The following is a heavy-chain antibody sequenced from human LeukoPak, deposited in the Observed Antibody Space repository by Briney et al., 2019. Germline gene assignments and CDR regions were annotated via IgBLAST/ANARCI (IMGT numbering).Heavy chain of an antibody. J-gene: IGHJ6*03. Sequence: PSDTLSLTCTVHRRSISNYYWGSVRQPPGEGREWIGYIFYTGTIYYDFSLKNRLTISVDTSKNPFSLRLSSLTAADTAVYYCARAAAAGKGEYYYYYYMDVWGKGTTVTVSS. CDR3: ARAAAAGKGEYYYYYYMDV. CDR1: RRSISNYY. V-gene: IGHV4-59*12. D-gene: IGHD6-13*01. CDR2: IFYTGTI.